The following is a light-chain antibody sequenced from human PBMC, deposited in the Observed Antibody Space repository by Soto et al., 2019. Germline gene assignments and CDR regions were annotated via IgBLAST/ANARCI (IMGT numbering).Light chain of an antibody. CDR3: QQYYSYPPT. J-gene: IGKJ1*01. CDR2: AAS. CDR1: QGISSY. V-gene: IGKV1-8*01. Sequence: AIRMTQSPSSLSASTGDRVTITCRASQGISSYLAWYQQKPGKAPKLLIYAASTFQSGVPSRFSGSGSGRVFTLTIRCLQTEDFATSYCQQYYSYPPTFGQGTKVEIK.